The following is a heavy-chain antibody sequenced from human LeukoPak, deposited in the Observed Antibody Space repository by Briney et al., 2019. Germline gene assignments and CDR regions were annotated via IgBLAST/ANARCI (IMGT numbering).Heavy chain of an antibody. J-gene: IGHJ5*02. V-gene: IGHV3-21*01. Sequence: GGALGLSCAASGFTFSSYSMNRVRQAPGKGLEWVSSISSSSSYIYYADSVKGRFTISRDNAKNSLYLQMNSLRAEDTAVYYCARDDSSSWYDFWFDPWGQGTLVTVSS. CDR1: GFTFSSYS. D-gene: IGHD6-13*01. CDR3: ARDDSSSWYDFWFDP. CDR2: ISSSSSYI.